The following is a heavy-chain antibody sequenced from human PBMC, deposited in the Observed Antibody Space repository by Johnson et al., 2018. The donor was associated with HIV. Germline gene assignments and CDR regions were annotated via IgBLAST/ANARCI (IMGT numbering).Heavy chain of an antibody. Sequence: QVQLVESGGGVVQPGRSLRLSCAASDFTFTNNAIHWVRQAPGKGLEWVAVISYDGTNTYYADSVKGRFTISRDNSRNTLYLQMNSLRAEDTAVYYCAKVAVATAAGGVALDIWGPGTMVIVSS. J-gene: IGHJ3*02. CDR3: AKVAVATAAGGVALDI. CDR1: DFTFTNNA. D-gene: IGHD6-13*01. CDR2: ISYDGTNT. V-gene: IGHV3-30*04.